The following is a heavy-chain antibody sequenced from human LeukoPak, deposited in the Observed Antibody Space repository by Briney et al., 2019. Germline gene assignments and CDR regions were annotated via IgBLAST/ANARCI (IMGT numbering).Heavy chain of an antibody. J-gene: IGHJ3*02. CDR2: IYYSGST. CDR3: ARRHTYYYDSSGYPLDAFDI. Sequence: ASETLSLTCTVSGGSISSYYWSWIRQPPGKGLEWIGYIYYSGSTNHNPSLKSRVTISVDTSKNQFSLKLSSVTAADTAVYYCARRHTYYYDSSGYPLDAFDIWGQGTMVTVSS. CDR1: GGSISSYY. V-gene: IGHV4-59*01. D-gene: IGHD3-22*01.